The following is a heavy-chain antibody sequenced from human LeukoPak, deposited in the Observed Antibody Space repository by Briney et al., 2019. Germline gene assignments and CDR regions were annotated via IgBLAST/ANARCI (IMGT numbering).Heavy chain of an antibody. CDR2: IYSGGST. J-gene: IGHJ2*01. V-gene: IGHV3-53*01. Sequence: PGGSLRLSCAASGFTFSSYAMHWVRQAPGKGLEWVSVIYSGGSTYYADSVKGRFTISRDNSKNTLYLQMNSLRAEDTAVYYCARDTGGWYFDLWGQGTLVTVSS. CDR1: GFTFSSYA. D-gene: IGHD1-14*01. CDR3: ARDTGGWYFDL.